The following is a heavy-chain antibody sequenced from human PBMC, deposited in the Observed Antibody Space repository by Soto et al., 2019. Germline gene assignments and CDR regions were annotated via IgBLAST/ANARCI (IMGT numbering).Heavy chain of an antibody. CDR1: GFTFSSYA. CDR3: AKGVHNHLPGSYYNPTGDLLPTDY. D-gene: IGHD3-10*01. V-gene: IGHV3-23*01. CDR2: ISGSGGST. J-gene: IGHJ4*02. Sequence: GGSLRLSCAASGFTFSSYAMSWVRQAPGKGLEWVSAISGSGGSTYYADSVKGRFTISRDNSKNTLYLQMNSLRAEDTAVYYCAKGVHNHLPGSYYNPTGDLLPTDYWGQGTLVTVSS.